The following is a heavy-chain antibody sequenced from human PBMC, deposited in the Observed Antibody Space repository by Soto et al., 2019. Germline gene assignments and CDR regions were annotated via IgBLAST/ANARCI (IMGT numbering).Heavy chain of an antibody. Sequence: SETLSLTCTVSGGSISSYYWSWIRQPPGKGLEWIGYIYYSGSTNYNPSLKSRVTISVDTSKNQFSLKLSSVTAADTAVYYCARDRRGNYYYMGVWGKGTTVTVSS. V-gene: IGHV4-59*01. CDR1: GGSISSYY. CDR2: IYYSGST. J-gene: IGHJ6*03. CDR3: ARDRRGNYYYMGV.